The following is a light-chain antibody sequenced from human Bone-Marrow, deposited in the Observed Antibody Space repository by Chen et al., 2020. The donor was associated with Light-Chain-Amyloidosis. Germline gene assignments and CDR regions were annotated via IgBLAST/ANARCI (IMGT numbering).Light chain of an antibody. CDR2: QAS. CDR1: QNIDTY. Sequence: DIQMTQSPSTLSASVGDRVTITCRASQNIDTYLAWYQHQPGKAPKLLIYQASSLESGVPLRFSVSGSGTEFTLTISSLQPDDFATYFCQEFKSHDMCNFGQGTKLEIK. J-gene: IGKJ2*04. V-gene: IGKV1-5*03. CDR3: QEFKSHDMCN.